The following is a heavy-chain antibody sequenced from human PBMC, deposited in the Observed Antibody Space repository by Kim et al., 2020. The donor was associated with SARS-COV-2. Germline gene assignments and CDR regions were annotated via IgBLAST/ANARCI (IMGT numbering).Heavy chain of an antibody. CDR2: IYYSGST. D-gene: IGHD2-2*01. Sequence: SETLSLTCTVSGGAVSSGSFYWTWIRQPPGKELEWIAYIYYSGSTNYNPSLKSRVTISVDTSKNQFSLKLSSVTAADPAVYYCARDVSSTRHLDLWGRG. V-gene: IGHV4-61*01. J-gene: IGHJ2*01. CDR1: GGAVSSGSFY. CDR3: ARDVSSTRHLDL.